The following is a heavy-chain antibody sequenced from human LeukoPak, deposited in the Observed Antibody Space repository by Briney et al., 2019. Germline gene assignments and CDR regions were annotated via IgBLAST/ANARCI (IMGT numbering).Heavy chain of an antibody. D-gene: IGHD4-17*01. CDR3: AKVYRDNGDYFAFNV. V-gene: IGHV3-23*01. Sequence: GGSLRLSCAASQFTFSNYAMSWVRQAPGKGLEWVSAISGSGNTTYFGDSVTGRFTISRDNSKNTLYLQMNSLRAEDTAAYYCAKVYRDNGDYFAFNVWGQGSMVTVSS. CDR2: ISGSGNTT. CDR1: QFTFSNYA. J-gene: IGHJ3*01.